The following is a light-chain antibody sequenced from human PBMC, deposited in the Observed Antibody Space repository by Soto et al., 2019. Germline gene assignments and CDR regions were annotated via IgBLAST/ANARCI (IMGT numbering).Light chain of an antibody. CDR3: QHYNSYSEA. Sequence: IQLTQSPSSLSASVGDRVTITCRASQGIINYLAWYQQKPGKAPKLLIYGASTLQSGVPSRFSGSGSGTEFTLTISSLQPDDFATYYCQHYNSYSEAFGQGTKVELK. V-gene: IGKV1-9*01. CDR2: GAS. J-gene: IGKJ1*01. CDR1: QGIINY.